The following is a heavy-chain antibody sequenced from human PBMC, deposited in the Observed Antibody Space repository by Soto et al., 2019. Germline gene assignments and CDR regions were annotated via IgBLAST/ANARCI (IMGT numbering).Heavy chain of an antibody. CDR3: ARGYSYGLYYYYGMEV. CDR1: GYSFTSYW. D-gene: IGHD5-18*01. Sequence: GYSLKMSCKASGYSFTSYWIGLVLQITGKGLEWMGIIYPGDSDTRYSPSFQGQVTISADKSISTAYLQWSSLKASDTAMYYCARGYSYGLYYYYGMEVWGQGTTVTVSS. V-gene: IGHV5-51*01. CDR2: IYPGDSDT. J-gene: IGHJ6*02.